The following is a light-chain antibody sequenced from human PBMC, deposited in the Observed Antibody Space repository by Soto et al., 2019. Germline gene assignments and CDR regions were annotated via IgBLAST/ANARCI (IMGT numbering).Light chain of an antibody. J-gene: IGKJ5*01. CDR3: QQRSNWPPT. CDR1: QSVSRH. V-gene: IGKV3-11*01. Sequence: IVLTQSTATLSLSPGERATLSCRASQSVSRHLAWYQQKPGQAPRLLIYDASNRATGIPARFSGSGSGTDFTLTINSLEPEDFAVYYCQQRSNWPPTFGQGTRLEIK. CDR2: DAS.